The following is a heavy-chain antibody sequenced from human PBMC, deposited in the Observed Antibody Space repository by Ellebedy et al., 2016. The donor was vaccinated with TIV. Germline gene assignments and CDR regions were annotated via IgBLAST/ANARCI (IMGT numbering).Heavy chain of an antibody. Sequence: MPGGSLRLSCTVSGGSINGFFCSWIRQAPGRGLEWLGYVFYTGNTYYNPSLRSRVAMSLDTSKNQFSLSLTSVTAADTAVYYCAKARDRSLDQWGQGTLVTVSS. CDR3: AKARDRSLDQ. D-gene: IGHD1-14*01. CDR1: GGSINGFF. V-gene: IGHV4-59*12. CDR2: VFYTGNT. J-gene: IGHJ4*02.